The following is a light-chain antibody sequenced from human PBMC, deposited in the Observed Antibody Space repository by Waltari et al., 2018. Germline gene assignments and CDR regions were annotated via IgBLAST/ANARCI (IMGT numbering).Light chain of an antibody. J-gene: IGKJ2*01. Sequence: DIVMTQSPDSLAVSLGERATIDCKSSLSVLYSPNDKDYLAWYQQKPGQPPKLLIYWASTRESGVPDRFSGSGSGTDFTLTISRLQAEDVAVYYCQQHYSTPPTFGQGTKLEIK. V-gene: IGKV4-1*01. CDR1: LSVLYSPNDKDY. CDR3: QQHYSTPPT. CDR2: WAS.